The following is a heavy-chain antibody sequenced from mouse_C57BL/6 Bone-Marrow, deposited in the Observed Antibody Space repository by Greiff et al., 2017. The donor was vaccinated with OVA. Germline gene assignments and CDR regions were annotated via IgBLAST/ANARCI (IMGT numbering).Heavy chain of an antibody. Sequence: EVKLMESGGDLVKPGGSLKLSCAASGFTFSSYGMSWVRQTPDKRLEWVATISSGGSYTYYPDSVKGRFTFSGDNAKNTLYLQMTSLTSEDTAMNYCAKPRGLLWYGDVWGTGTTGTVSS. D-gene: IGHD2-3*01. CDR2: ISSGGSYT. J-gene: IGHJ1*03. CDR1: GFTFSSYG. CDR3: AKPRGLLWYGDV. V-gene: IGHV5-6*01.